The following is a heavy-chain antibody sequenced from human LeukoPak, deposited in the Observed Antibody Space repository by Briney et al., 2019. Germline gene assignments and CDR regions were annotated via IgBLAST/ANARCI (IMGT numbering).Heavy chain of an antibody. D-gene: IGHD3-16*01. CDR3: AKESLSYGHSQGDAFDI. V-gene: IGHV1-18*01. CDR1: GYTFINYG. Sequence: ASVKVSCKASGYTFINYGISWVRQAPGQGLEWMGWISAYSGNTNYAQKLQGRVTMTTDTSTSTAYMELRSLRSDDTAVYYCAKESLSYGHSQGDAFDIWGQGTMVTVSS. CDR2: ISAYSGNT. J-gene: IGHJ3*02.